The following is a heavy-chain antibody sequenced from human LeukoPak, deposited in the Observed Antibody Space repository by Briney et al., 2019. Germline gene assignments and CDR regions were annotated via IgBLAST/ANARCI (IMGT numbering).Heavy chain of an antibody. CDR3: AKHYSSGGTCCSFFYY. D-gene: IGHD2-15*01. V-gene: IGHV3-23*01. Sequence: GGALRLSCAASWFPFSTYAIPWVRQAPRKGLEWVSAIRGSVSHRYCAATVKARFTISRDNSKNMVYLQTDRLRAEDTAAYYCAKHYSSGGTCCSFFYYWGQGTVVTVSS. CDR2: IRGSVSHR. CDR1: WFPFSTYA. J-gene: IGHJ4*02.